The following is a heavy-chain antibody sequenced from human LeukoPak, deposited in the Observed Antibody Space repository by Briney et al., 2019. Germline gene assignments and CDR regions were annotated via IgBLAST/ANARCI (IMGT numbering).Heavy chain of an antibody. CDR3: ARGGTSGSYKYNWFDP. CDR2: IFHSGST. J-gene: IGHJ5*02. Sequence: SETLSLTCSVSSASISGHYWSWIRQPPGKGLEWIGYIFHSGSTNYNPSLNSRVTISVDTSTSQFPLKLSSVTAADPAEYYCARGGTSGSYKYNWFDPWGQGTLATVSS. CDR1: SASISGHY. D-gene: IGHD3-10*01. V-gene: IGHV4-59*11.